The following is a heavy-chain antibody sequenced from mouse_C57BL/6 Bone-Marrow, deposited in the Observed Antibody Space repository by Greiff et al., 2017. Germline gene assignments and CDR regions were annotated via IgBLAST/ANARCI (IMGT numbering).Heavy chain of an antibody. CDR2: ISDGGSYT. J-gene: IGHJ2*01. CDR3: ARDNYYGSSHYLDY. CDR1: GFTFSSYA. V-gene: IGHV5-4*01. Sequence: VQLKESGGGLVKPGGSLKLSCAASGFTFSSYAMSWVRQTPEKRLEWVATISDGGSYTYYPDNVKGRFTISRDNAKNNLYLQMSHLKSEDTAMYYCARDNYYGSSHYLDYWGQGTTLTVSS. D-gene: IGHD1-1*01.